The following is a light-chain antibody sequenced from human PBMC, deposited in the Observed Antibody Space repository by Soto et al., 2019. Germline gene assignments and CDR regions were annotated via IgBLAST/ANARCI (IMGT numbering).Light chain of an antibody. J-gene: IGKJ4*01. CDR2: GTS. Sequence: DIQLTQSPSFLSASVGDRVTITCRASQDISNYLAWYQQKPGKAPKFLIYGTSTLQSGVPSRFRGSGSGTGFTLTISSLQPEDFETYYCQQVNIYPLTLGGGTKVDIK. CDR1: QDISNY. V-gene: IGKV1-9*01. CDR3: QQVNIYPLT.